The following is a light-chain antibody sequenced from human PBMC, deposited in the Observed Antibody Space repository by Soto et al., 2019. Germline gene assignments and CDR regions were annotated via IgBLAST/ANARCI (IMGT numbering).Light chain of an antibody. J-gene: IGKJ1*01. CDR3: QQYNSYPWT. V-gene: IGKV3-20*01. CDR2: GAS. Sequence: VLTQSPGALSLSPGERAFLSCRASQSVSSSYLAWYQQKPGQAPRLLIYGASSRATGIPDRFSGSGSGTEFTLTISSLQPDDFATYYCQQYNSYPWTFGQGTRWIS. CDR1: QSVSSSY.